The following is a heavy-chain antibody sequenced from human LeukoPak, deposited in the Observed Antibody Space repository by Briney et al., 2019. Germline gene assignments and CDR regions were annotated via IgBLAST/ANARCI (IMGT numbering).Heavy chain of an antibody. J-gene: IGHJ1*01. CDR3: AGTYYYDSSGFYPEFFQH. Sequence: GGSLRLSCAASGFIFDDYGMTWVRQAPGKGLEWVSGITWNGGYTGYADSVKGRFTISRDNAKNSLYLQMNSLRAEDTALYYCAGTYYYDSSGFYPEFFQHWSQGTLVIISS. CDR1: GFIFDDYG. D-gene: IGHD3-22*01. CDR2: ITWNGGYT. V-gene: IGHV3-20*04.